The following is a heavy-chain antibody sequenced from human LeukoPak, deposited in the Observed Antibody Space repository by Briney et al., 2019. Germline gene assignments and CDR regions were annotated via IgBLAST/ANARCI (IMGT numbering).Heavy chain of an antibody. V-gene: IGHV4-59*01. CDR2: IYYSGST. CDR1: GGSISSYY. CDR3: ARFPAYSRGVY. J-gene: IGHJ4*02. Sequence: PSETLSLTCTVSGGSISSYYWSWIRQPPGKGLEWIGYIYYSGSTNYNPSLKSRVTISVDTSKNQFSLKLSSVTAADTAVYYCARFPAYSRGVYWGQGTLVTVSS. D-gene: IGHD2-21*01.